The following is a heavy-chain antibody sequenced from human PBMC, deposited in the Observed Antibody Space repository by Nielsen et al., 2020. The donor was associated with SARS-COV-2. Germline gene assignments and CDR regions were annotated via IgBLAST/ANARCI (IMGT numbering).Heavy chain of an antibody. CDR3: VRGLQVPNGLAHR. CDR1: GFTFSTYA. J-gene: IGHJ4*02. CDR2: VGGGGVSA. D-gene: IGHD3-16*01. Sequence: GGSLRLSCAASGFTFSTYAMTWVRQAPGKGLEWVSAVGGGGVSAFYADSVKGRFTISRDNSKSTLYLQMNSLRAEDTAVYYCVRGLQVPNGLAHRWGQGTLVTVSS. V-gene: IGHV3-23*01.